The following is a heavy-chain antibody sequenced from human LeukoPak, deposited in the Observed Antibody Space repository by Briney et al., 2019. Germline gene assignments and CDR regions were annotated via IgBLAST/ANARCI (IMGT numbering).Heavy chain of an antibody. D-gene: IGHD3-22*01. J-gene: IGHJ4*02. CDR1: GGSFSDYY. CDR3: ARQYYDNTGYYYFDY. Sequence: SETLSLTCAVYGGSFSDYYWNWIRQPPGKGLEWIGEINHSGTTNYNPSLKSRVTISVDTSKNQFSLRLSSVTAADTAVYYCARQYYDNTGYYYFDYWGQGNLVTVSS. V-gene: IGHV4-34*01. CDR2: INHSGTT.